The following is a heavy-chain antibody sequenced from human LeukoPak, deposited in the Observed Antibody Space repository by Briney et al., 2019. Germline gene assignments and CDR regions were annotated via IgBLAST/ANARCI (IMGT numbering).Heavy chain of an antibody. J-gene: IGHJ4*02. Sequence: GGSLRLSCAASGFTLSAYGMNWVRQAPGKGLEWVAITSHDGREKYYADSVKGRFTISRDNSENTLYLQMNTLRAEDTAVYYCASRIATAGSVDYWGQGTLVTVSS. CDR2: TSHDGREK. CDR3: ASRIATAGSVDY. D-gene: IGHD6-13*01. V-gene: IGHV3-30*03. CDR1: GFTLSAYG.